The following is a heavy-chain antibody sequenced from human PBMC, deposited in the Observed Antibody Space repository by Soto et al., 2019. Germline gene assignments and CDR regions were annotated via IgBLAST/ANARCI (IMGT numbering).Heavy chain of an antibody. J-gene: IGHJ2*01. CDR2: ISYDGSNK. D-gene: IGHD5-18*01. CDR1: GFTFNNYA. V-gene: IGHV3-30-3*01. CDR3: ARDPLWGTAMVLWYFDL. Sequence: QVPLVESGGGVVQPGRSLRLSCAASGFTFNNYAMHWVRQAPGKGLEWVALISYDGSNKYYADSVKGRFTISRDNSKNTLYRQMNSLRAEDTAVYYCARDPLWGTAMVLWYFDLWGRGTLVTVSS.